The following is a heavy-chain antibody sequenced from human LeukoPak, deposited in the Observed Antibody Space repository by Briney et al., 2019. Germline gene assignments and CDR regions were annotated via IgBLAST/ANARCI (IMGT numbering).Heavy chain of an antibody. CDR1: GASINSDY. J-gene: IGHJ4*02. CDR3: AGAPNAYFFDY. V-gene: IGHV4-4*07. Sequence: SETLSLTCTVSGASINSDYWSWFRQSAGKRLEWIGRISATGTTNYNPSLKSRVTMSLDTSKNQFSLRVNPVTAADTAVYYCAGAPNAYFFDYWGQGALVTVSS. CDR2: ISATGTT.